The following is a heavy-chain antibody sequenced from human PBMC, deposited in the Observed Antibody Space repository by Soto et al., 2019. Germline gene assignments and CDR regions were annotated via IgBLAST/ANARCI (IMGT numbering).Heavy chain of an antibody. V-gene: IGHV3-30*03. CDR3: ARWVGGSMYDNSGTYVS. J-gene: IGHJ5*02. CDR2: VSNDGNRN. Sequence: QVQLVESGGGVVQPGRSLRLTCAASGFTFSDSGMHWVRQAPGKGLEWVALVSNDGNRNYYADSVKGRFTISRDNSESTLYLQMNSLRAEDTAVYYCARWVGGSMYDNSGTYVSWGQGTLVTVSS. CDR1: GFTFSDSG. D-gene: IGHD3-22*01.